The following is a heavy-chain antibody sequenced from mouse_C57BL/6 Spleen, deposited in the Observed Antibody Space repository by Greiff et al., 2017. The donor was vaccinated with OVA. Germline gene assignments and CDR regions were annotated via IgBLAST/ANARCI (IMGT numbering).Heavy chain of an antibody. V-gene: IGHV1-18*01. CDR1: GYTFTDYN. CDR2: INPNNGGT. J-gene: IGHJ4*01. D-gene: IGHD3-1*01. CDR3: ARSPGIGYAMDY. Sequence: VQLKQSGPELVKPGASVKIPCKASGYTFTDYNMDWVKQSPGQSLEWIGDINPNNGGTIYNQKFKGKATLTVDKSSSTAYMELRSLTSEDTAVYYCARSPGIGYAMDYWGQGTSVTVSS.